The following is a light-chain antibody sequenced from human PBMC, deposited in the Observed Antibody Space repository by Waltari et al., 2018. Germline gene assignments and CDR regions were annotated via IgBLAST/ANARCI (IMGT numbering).Light chain of an antibody. V-gene: IGKV2-29*01. CDR2: GVS. CDR3: MQAIQTPPT. CDR1: QSLLHSNGSTD. Sequence: DIVMTQTPFSLPVTPGEPASISCRSSQSLLHSNGSTDLDWYVQKPGQSPRLLIYGVSTRFSGVPDRFSGSGSGTDFTLKISRVEAEDVGLYYCMQAIQTPPTFGQGTKVEIK. J-gene: IGKJ1*01.